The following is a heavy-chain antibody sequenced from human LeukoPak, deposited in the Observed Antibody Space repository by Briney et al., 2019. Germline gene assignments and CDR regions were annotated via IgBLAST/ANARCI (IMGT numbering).Heavy chain of an antibody. D-gene: IGHD4-23*01. V-gene: IGHV3-30*02. J-gene: IGHJ4*02. CDR3: AKDPWGRNAFDY. CDR2: IRYDGSNK. CDR1: GFTFSSYG. Sequence: SGGSLRLSCAASGFTFSSYGMHWVRQAPGKGLEWAAFIRYDGSNKYYADSVKGRFTISRDNSKNTLYLQMNSLRAEDTAVYYCAKDPWGRNAFDYWGQGTLVTVSS.